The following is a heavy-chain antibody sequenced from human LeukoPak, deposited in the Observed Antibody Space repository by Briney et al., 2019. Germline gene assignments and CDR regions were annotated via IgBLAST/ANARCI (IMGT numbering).Heavy chain of an antibody. J-gene: IGHJ3*02. Sequence: GGSLRLSFSASGFTFSSYGMSWVPQAPGKGLVWVSRINSDGRSTSYADSVKGRFTISRDHAKNTLYLQMNSLRAEDTAVYYCAREGVWVGATMHAFDIWGQETMVTVSS. CDR2: INSDGRST. CDR1: GFTFSSYG. CDR3: AREGVWVGATMHAFDI. D-gene: IGHD1-26*01. V-gene: IGHV3-74*01.